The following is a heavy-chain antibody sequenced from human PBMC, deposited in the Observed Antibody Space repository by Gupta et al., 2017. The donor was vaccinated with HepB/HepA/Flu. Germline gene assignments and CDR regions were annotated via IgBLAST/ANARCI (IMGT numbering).Heavy chain of an antibody. Sequence: EVKLVESGGGLVQPGGSLKLSCAGSGLIFSASALNWFRQAAGKGLAWVGRIRTKANDSATAYVASVKGRFTISRDDSKNTAYLQMNSLKAEDTAMYYCTRHLETAEVWGQGTLGTVSS. CDR1: GLIFSASA. CDR3: TRHLETAEV. J-gene: IGHJ4*02. V-gene: IGHV3-73*01. CDR2: IRTKANDSAT. D-gene: IGHD5-24*01.